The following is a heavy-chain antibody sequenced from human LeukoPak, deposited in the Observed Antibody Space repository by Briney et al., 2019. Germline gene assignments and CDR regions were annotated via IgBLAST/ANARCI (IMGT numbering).Heavy chain of an antibody. Sequence: GGSLRLSCATSGFTFSSYSMGWVRQAPGRGLEWVAAISGTGDGRYYADSVKSRFTISRDNSKNTLFLQMDSLRADDTALYYCARGDYVGDFQYFDYWGQGTLVTVSS. V-gene: IGHV3-23*01. D-gene: IGHD4-23*01. J-gene: IGHJ4*02. CDR1: GFTFSSYS. CDR2: ISGTGDGR. CDR3: ARGDYVGDFQYFDY.